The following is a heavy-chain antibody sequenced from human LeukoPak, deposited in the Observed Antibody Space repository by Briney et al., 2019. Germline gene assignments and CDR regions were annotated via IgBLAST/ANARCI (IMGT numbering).Heavy chain of an antibody. CDR2: INHSGST. V-gene: IGHV4-34*01. CDR1: GGSFSGYY. J-gene: IGHJ4*02. D-gene: IGHD3-22*01. CDR3: ARGRYYYGSSGYLLFDY. Sequence: SETLSLTCAVYGGSFSGYYWSWIRQPPGKGLEWIGEINHSGSTNYNPSLKSRVTISVDTSKNQFSLKLSSVTAADTAVYYCARGRYYYGSSGYLLFDYWGQGTLVTVSS.